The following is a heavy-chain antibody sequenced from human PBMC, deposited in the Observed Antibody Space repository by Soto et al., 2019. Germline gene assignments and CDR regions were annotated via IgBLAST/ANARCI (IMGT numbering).Heavy chain of an antibody. CDR1: GFTLSTSGMC. D-gene: IGHD4-4*01. V-gene: IGHV2-70*11. CDR2: IDWDDAK. J-gene: IGHJ6*02. CDR3: ARIFVTSGLYYYGLDV. Sequence: SGPTLVNPTQTLTLTCTFSGFTLSTSGMCVSWIRQPPGKALEWLARIDWDDAKYYSTSLKTRLTISKDSSKNQVVLTMTNMDPVDTATYYCARIFVTSGLYYYGLDVWGQGT.